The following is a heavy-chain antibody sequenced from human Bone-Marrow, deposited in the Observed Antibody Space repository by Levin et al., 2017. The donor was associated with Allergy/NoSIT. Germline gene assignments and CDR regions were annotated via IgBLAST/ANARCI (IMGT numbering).Heavy chain of an antibody. Sequence: GGSLRLSCAASGFTFNIYWMSWVRQSPGKGLEWVANINQDGSEKHLVDSVKGRFTISRDNAKNSLYLQLNSLRAEDTAVYYCARLDYYDSCQFDSWGQGTLVTVSS. CDR3: ARLDYYDSCQFDS. CDR1: GFTFNIYW. J-gene: IGHJ4*02. D-gene: IGHD3-22*01. V-gene: IGHV3-7*01. CDR2: INQDGSEK.